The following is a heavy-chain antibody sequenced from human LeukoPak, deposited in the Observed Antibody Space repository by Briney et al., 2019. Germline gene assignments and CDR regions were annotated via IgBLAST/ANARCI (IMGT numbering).Heavy chain of an antibody. CDR1: GYTFTGYY. CDR2: INPNSGGT. V-gene: IGHV1-2*02. Sequence: GASVKVSCKASGYTFTGYYMHWVRQAPGQGLEWMGWINPNSGGTNYAQKFQGRVTTTRDTSISTAYMELSRLRSDDTAVYYCARSQSITMVRGANYWGQGTLVTVSS. D-gene: IGHD3-10*01. CDR3: ARSQSITMVRGANY. J-gene: IGHJ4*02.